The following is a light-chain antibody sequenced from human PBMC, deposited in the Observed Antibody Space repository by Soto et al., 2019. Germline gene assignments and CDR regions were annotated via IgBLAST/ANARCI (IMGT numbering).Light chain of an antibody. CDR3: QQYYSTPT. Sequence: DIVMTQFPDSLAVSLGERATINCKSSQSLLYSSNNKNYLAWYQRKPGQPPKLLIYWASTRESGVPDRFSGSGYGTDFTLTITNLQAEDVAVYYCQQYYSTPTFGQGTKVEIK. J-gene: IGKJ1*01. CDR2: WAS. V-gene: IGKV4-1*01. CDR1: QSLLYSSNNKNY.